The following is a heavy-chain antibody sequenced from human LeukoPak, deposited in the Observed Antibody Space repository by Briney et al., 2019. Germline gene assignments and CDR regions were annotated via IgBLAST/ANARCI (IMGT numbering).Heavy chain of an antibody. CDR1: GGAFSSYA. V-gene: IGHV1-69*13. J-gene: IGHJ3*02. CDR2: IIPIFGTA. CDR3: ARITGSAFDI. D-gene: IGHD1-14*01. Sequence: SVKVSCKASGGAFSSYAISWVRQAPGQGLEWMGGIIPIFGTANYAQKSQGRVTITADESTSTAYMELSSLRSEDTAVYYCARITGSAFDIWGQGTMVTVSS.